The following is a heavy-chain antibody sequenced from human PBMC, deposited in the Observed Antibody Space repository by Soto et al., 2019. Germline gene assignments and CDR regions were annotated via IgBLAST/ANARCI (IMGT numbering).Heavy chain of an antibody. CDR3: AREETAWPLAYGLDV. J-gene: IGHJ6*02. D-gene: IGHD2-21*02. CDR1: GFSFSTYS. CDR2: IGRRSDI. Sequence: GGSLRLSCEASGFSFSTYSMHWVRQAPGKGLEWVSSIGRRSDIYYTDSVKGRFTVSRDNAKNSVSLQMNSLRDEDTAVYYCAREETAWPLAYGLDVWGQGTTVTVSS. V-gene: IGHV3-21*01.